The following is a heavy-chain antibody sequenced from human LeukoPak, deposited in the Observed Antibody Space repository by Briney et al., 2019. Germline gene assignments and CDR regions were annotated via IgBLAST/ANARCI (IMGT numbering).Heavy chain of an antibody. J-gene: IGHJ3*02. Sequence: ASVKVSCKASGGTFSSSAISWVRQAPGQGLEWMGGIIPIFGTTNYAQKFQGRVTITADESTSTAYMELSSLRSEDTAVYYCARDRPPYYDSSGYYRLGAFDIWGQGTMVTVSS. CDR1: GGTFSSSA. CDR2: IIPIFGTT. V-gene: IGHV1-69*13. CDR3: ARDRPPYYDSSGYYRLGAFDI. D-gene: IGHD3-22*01.